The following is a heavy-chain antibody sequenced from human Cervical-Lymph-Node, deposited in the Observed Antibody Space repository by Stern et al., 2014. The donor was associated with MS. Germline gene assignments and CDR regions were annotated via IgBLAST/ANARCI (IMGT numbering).Heavy chain of an antibody. J-gene: IGHJ4*02. CDR1: GGSISSSSYY. CDR2: IYYSGST. V-gene: IGHV4-39*02. Sequence: QLQLQESGPGLVKPSETLSLTCTVSGGSISSSSYYWGWIRQPPGKGLEWIGSIYYSGSTYYNPSLKSRVTISVDTSKNHFSLKLSSVTAADTAVYYCARRPDDLAPFDYWGQGTLVTVSS. CDR3: ARRPDDLAPFDY. D-gene: IGHD1-14*01.